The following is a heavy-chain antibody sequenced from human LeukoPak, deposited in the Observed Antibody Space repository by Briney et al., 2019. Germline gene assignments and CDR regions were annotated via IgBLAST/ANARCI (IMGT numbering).Heavy chain of an antibody. CDR1: GYTFTSYG. CDR3: ARAMAAAGTGNWFDP. Sequence: ASVKVSCKASGYTFTSYGISWVRQAPGQGLEWMGWISAYNGNTNYAQKLQGRVTMTTDTSTSTAYMELRSLRSDDTAVYYCARAMAAAGTGNWFDPWGQGTLVTVSS. J-gene: IGHJ5*02. D-gene: IGHD6-13*01. V-gene: IGHV1-18*01. CDR2: ISAYNGNT.